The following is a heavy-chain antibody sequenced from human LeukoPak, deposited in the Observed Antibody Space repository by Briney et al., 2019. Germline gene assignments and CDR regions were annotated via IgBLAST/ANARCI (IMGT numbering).Heavy chain of an antibody. V-gene: IGHV4-59*01. J-gene: IGHJ4*02. Sequence: PSETLSLTCTVSGGSLSSYYWTRIRQPPGKGLEWIGYINYSGTTKYNPSLKSRVTISADTSKNQFSLKLSSVTAADTAVYYCARDPSSSGWPYYFDYWGQGTLVTVSS. D-gene: IGHD6-19*01. CDR1: GGSLSSYY. CDR2: INYSGTT. CDR3: ARDPSSSGWPYYFDY.